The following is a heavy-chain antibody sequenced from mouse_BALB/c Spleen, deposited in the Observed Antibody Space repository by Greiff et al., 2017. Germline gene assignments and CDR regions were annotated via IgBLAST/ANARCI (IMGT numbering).Heavy chain of an antibody. CDR1: GFNFKDYY. CDR2: IDPEVGTT. CDR3: ARVGNFYAMDY. Sequence: EVQLQQSGAELVRSGASVKLSCTASGFNFKDYYMHWVKQRPEQGLEWIGWIDPEVGTTIYDPKFQGKASITADTASNTAYLQLSSLTSEDTAFYYCARVGNFYAMDYWGQGTSVTVSS. D-gene: IGHD2-1*01. V-gene: IGHV14-1*02. J-gene: IGHJ4*01.